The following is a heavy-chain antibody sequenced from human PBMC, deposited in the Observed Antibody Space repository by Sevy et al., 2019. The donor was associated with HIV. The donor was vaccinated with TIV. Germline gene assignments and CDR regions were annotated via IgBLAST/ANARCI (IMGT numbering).Heavy chain of an antibody. D-gene: IGHD3-3*01. CDR2: VYYTRST. CDR1: GDSITTYY. V-gene: IGHV4-59*01. CDR3: ARERSWSGESWFDP. J-gene: IGHJ5*02. Sequence: SETQSLTCSVSGDSITTYYWSWLRLPPGKGLEWIGHVYYTRSTDYNPSLTNRVTISVDTSKNQFSLRLRSVTAADTAVYFCARERSWSGESWFDPWGQGTLVTVSS.